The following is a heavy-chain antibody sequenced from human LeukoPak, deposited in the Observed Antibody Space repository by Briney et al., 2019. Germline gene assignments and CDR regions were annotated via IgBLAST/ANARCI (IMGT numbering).Heavy chain of an antibody. CDR2: IYYTGST. CDR3: ARGGVAYYYYYMGV. D-gene: IGHD2-15*01. V-gene: IGHV4-59*01. Sequence: SETLSLTCTVPGASLSSYYWTWIRQPPGKGLEWIGYIYYTGSTNYNPSLKSRVTLSVDTSKNLLSLKLTSVTAADTAVYYCARGGVAYYYYYMGVWGKGTTITVSS. J-gene: IGHJ6*03. CDR1: GASLSSYY.